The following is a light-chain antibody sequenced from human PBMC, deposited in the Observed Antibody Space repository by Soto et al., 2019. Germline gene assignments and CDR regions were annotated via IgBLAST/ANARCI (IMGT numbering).Light chain of an antibody. CDR2: GPS. J-gene: IGKJ2*01. Sequence: ETVMTQSPATLSVSPGERVTLSCRASQSVSSNLAWYQQKPGQAPRLLIYGPSTRATGIPARFSGSGSGTEFALTISSLQSEDFAVCYCQQYNNWPPYTFGQGTKLEIK. CDR3: QQYNNWPPYT. V-gene: IGKV3-15*01. CDR1: QSVSSN.